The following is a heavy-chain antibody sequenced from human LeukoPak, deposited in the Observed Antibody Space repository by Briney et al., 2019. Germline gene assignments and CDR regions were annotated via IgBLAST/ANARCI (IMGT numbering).Heavy chain of an antibody. CDR2: INHSGST. CDR3: ARAGQQLLHIDY. J-gene: IGHJ4*02. Sequence: SETLCLTCAVSGGSISSSNWWRWVRQPPGKVLECIGEINHSGSTNYDPSLKSRVTVSVDTSKNQFSLKLSSVTAADTAVYYCARAGQQLLHIDYWGQGTLVTVSS. V-gene: IGHV4-4*02. D-gene: IGHD6-13*01. CDR1: GGSISSSNW.